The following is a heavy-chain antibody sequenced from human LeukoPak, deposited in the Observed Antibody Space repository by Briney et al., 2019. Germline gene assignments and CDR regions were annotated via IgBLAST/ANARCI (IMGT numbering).Heavy chain of an antibody. CDR2: ISNDSVDK. V-gene: IGHV3-11*04. D-gene: IGHD3-3*01. CDR1: GFMFSDYY. J-gene: IGHJ3*02. Sequence: GGSLRPSCVGSGFMFSDYYMSWIRQAPGKGLEWVSYISNDSVDKYYVDSVRGRFTISRDNAKKSMYLQMSGLRVEDTAVYYCARRDWVSGAVRAFDIWGQGTMVTVSS. CDR3: ARRDWVSGAVRAFDI.